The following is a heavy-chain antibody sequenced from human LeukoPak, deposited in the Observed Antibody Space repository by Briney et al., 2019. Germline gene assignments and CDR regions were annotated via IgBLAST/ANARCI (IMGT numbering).Heavy chain of an antibody. D-gene: IGHD6-6*01. CDR3: ARDLAARPHWFDP. V-gene: IGHV3-7*01. CDR1: GFTFSSYW. CDR2: IKQDGSEK. J-gene: IGHJ5*02. Sequence: GGSRRLSCAASGFTFSSYWMSWVRQAPGKGLEWVANIKQDGSEKYYVDSVKGRFTISRNNAKNSLYLQMNSLRAEDTAVYYCARDLAARPHWFDPWGQGTLVTVSS.